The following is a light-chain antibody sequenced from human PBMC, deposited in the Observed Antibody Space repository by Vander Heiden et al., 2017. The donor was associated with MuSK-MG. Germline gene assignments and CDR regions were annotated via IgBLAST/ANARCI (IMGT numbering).Light chain of an antibody. Sequence: ELVLTQSPGTLSLSPGERAALSCRASQSVRNNYLAWYQQKPGQAPRLLIYDASSRATGIPDRFSGSGSGTDFTLTISRLEPEDFAVYYCQQYGSSWTFGQGTQVEIK. V-gene: IGKV3-20*01. CDR3: QQYGSSWT. J-gene: IGKJ1*01. CDR1: QSVRNNY. CDR2: DAS.